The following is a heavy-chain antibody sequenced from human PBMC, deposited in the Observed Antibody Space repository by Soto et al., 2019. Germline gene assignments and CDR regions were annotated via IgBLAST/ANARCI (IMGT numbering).Heavy chain of an antibody. Sequence: CGPPVVNPTRTFTLPCPFSGLSLSPYGMGVGGVRQRPRKALEYLALIDWDDENFYSAYLKTTLTSSNDTSRNQVVINMTDMDPADTATYYCARLRVDSGGYHFDIWGQGTLVTVSS. CDR3: ARLRVDSGGYHFDI. CDR1: GLSLSPYGMG. CDR2: IDWDDEN. J-gene: IGHJ4*02. V-gene: IGHV2-70*12. D-gene: IGHD2-21*01.